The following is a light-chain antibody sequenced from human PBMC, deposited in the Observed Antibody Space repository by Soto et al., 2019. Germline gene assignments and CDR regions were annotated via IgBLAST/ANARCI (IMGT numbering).Light chain of an antibody. CDR3: QQFVMSPPGYT. Sequence: EIVLTQSPGTLSLSPGERATLSCRASQSVSGTYLAWYQHRSGQAPRLLIYGASNRATGIPDRFSGYGSGTDFTLTVSRLEPEDSVVYYCQQFVMSPPGYTFGQGTKLEIK. J-gene: IGKJ2*01. V-gene: IGKV3-20*01. CDR1: QSVSGTY. CDR2: GAS.